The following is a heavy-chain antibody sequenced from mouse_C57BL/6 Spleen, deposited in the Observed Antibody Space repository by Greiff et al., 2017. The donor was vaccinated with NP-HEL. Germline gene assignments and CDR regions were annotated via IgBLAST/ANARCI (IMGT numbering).Heavy chain of an antibody. CDR1: GYTFTSYW. V-gene: IGHV1-69*01. CDR2: IDPSDSYT. J-gene: IGHJ3*01. Sequence: VQLQQPGAELVMPGASVKLSCKASGYTFTSYWMHWVKQRPGQGLEWIGEIDPSDSYTNYNQKFKGKSTLTVDKSSSTAYMQLSSLTSEDSAVYYCARGGYGSSSWFAYWGQGTLVTVSA. D-gene: IGHD1-1*01. CDR3: ARGGYGSSSWFAY.